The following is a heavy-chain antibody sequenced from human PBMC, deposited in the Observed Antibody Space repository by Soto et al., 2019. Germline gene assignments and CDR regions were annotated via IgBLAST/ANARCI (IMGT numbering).Heavy chain of an antibody. CDR3: ARVVHDYVWGSYRDYYYGMDV. Sequence: QTLSLTCAISGDSVSSNSAAWNWIRQSPSRGLEWLGRTYYRSKWYNDYAVSVKSRITINPDTSKNQFSLQLNSVTPEDTAVYYCARVVHDYVWGSYRDYYYGMDVWGQGTTVTVSS. CDR2: TYYRSKWYN. D-gene: IGHD3-16*02. J-gene: IGHJ6*02. CDR1: GDSVSSNSAA. V-gene: IGHV6-1*01.